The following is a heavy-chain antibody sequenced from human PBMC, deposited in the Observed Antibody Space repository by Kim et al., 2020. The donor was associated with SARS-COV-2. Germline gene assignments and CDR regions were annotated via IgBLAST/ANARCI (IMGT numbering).Heavy chain of an antibody. V-gene: IGHV4-4*07. J-gene: IGHJ6*03. Sequence: STNYNPSPRSRVTMSVDTSKNQFSLKLSSVTAADTAVYYCAREIVYYYMDVWGKGTTVTVSS. CDR2: ST. CDR3: AREIVYYYMDV. D-gene: IGHD1-26*01.